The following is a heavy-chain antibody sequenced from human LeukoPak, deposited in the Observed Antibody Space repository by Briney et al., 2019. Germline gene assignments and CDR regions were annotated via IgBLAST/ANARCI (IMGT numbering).Heavy chain of an antibody. CDR1: GFTFSSYS. D-gene: IGHD3-16*02. V-gene: IGHV3-21*01. Sequence: GGSLRLSCAASGFTFSSYSMNWVRQAPGKGLEWVSSISSSSSYIYYADSVKGRFTISRDNAKNTLILQMNSLRPEDTAVYYCAKLYQPDYWGQGTLVTVSS. CDR3: AKLYQPDY. J-gene: IGHJ4*02. CDR2: ISSSSSYI.